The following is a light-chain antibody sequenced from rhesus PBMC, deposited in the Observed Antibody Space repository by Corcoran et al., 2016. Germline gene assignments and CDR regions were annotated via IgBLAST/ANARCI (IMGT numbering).Light chain of an antibody. CDR2: RAS. Sequence: DIQMTQSPSSLSASIGDRVTITCRASENVNNYLNWYQQKPGKAPKVLNYRASTLQRGVPSRFSGSGARTDYPFSIGRLQPEGVASSSCQQGYGLPFPFVPGTKLDMK. CDR1: ENVNNY. CDR3: QQGYGLPFP. J-gene: IGKJ3*01. V-gene: IGKV1-74*01.